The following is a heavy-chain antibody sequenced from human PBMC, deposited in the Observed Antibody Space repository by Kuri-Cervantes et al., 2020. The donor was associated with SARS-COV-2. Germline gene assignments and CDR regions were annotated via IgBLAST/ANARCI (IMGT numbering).Heavy chain of an antibody. CDR2: IYYSGST. J-gene: IGHJ4*01. CDR3: ARDTRRYCYGSFDY. Sequence: SETLSLTCTVSGGSISSYYWSWIRQPQGKGLEWIGYIYYSGSTNYNPFLKSRVTISVDTSKNQFSLKLSSVTAADTAVYYCARDTRRYCYGSFDYWGQGTLVTVSS. V-gene: IGHV4-59*01. D-gene: IGHD5-18*01. CDR1: GGSISSYY.